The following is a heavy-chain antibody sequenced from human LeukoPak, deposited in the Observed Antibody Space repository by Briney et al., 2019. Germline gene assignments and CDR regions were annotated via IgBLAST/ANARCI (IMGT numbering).Heavy chain of an antibody. Sequence: GGSVRLSCAASGFTFSSYDMHWVRQATGKGLEWVSAIGTAGDTYYPGSVKGRFTISRENVKNSLYLQMNSLRAGDTAVYYCARGAGVWLVHGDAFDIWGQGTMVTVSS. CDR1: GFTFSSYD. CDR2: IGTAGDT. CDR3: ARGAGVWLVHGDAFDI. D-gene: IGHD6-19*01. J-gene: IGHJ3*02. V-gene: IGHV3-13*01.